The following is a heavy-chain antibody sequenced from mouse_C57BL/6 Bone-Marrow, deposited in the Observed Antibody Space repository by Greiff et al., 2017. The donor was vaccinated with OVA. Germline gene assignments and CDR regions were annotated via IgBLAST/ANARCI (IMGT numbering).Heavy chain of an antibody. V-gene: IGHV1-7*01. Sequence: QVQLKESGAELAKPGASVKLSCKASGYTFTSYWMHWVKQRPGQGLEWIGYINPSSGYTKYNQKFKDKATLTADKSSSTASMQLSSLTYEDAAVYYSAREETNWYFDVWGTGTTVTVSS. CDR2: INPSSGYT. J-gene: IGHJ1*03. CDR1: GYTFTSYW. CDR3: AREETNWYFDV.